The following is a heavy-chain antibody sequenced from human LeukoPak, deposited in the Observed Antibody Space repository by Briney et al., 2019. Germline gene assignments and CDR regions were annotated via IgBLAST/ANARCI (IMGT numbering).Heavy chain of an antibody. CDR2: IGTSTSYI. CDR1: GFTFSTYI. J-gene: IGHJ6*03. D-gene: IGHD3-10*01. CDR3: AREGITMVRGVNYYYMDV. Sequence: PGGSLRLSCAASGFTFSTYIMNWVRQTPGKGLEWVSSIGTSTSYIYYADSVKGRFTISRDNAKNSLYLQMNSLRVEDTAVYYCAREGITMVRGVNYYYMDVWGKGTTVTVSS. V-gene: IGHV3-21*01.